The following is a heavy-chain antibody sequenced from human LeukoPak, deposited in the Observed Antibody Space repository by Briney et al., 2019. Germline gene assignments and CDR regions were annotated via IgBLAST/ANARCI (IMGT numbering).Heavy chain of an antibody. CDR3: ARVNDVAYCGGDCYYTHYYFDY. J-gene: IGHJ4*02. V-gene: IGHV3-30-3*01. CDR1: GFTFSSYA. D-gene: IGHD2-21*02. CDR2: ISYDGSNK. Sequence: PGGSLRLSCAASGFTFSSYAMHWVRQAPGKGLEWVAVISYDGSNKYYADSVKGRFTISRDNSKNTLYLQMNSLRAEDTAVYYCARVNDVAYCGGDCYYTHYYFDYWGQGTLVTVSS.